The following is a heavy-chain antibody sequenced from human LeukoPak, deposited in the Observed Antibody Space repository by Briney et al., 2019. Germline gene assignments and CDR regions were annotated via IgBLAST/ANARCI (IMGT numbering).Heavy chain of an antibody. Sequence: SETLSLTCTVSGGSFSSGGYYWSWIRQHPGKGLEWIGYIYYSGSTYYNPSLKSRVTISVDTSKNQFSLKLSSVTAADTAVYYCAILVVVTATTPYWYFDLWGRGTLVTVSS. D-gene: IGHD2-21*02. CDR3: AILVVVTATTPYWYFDL. CDR2: IYYSGST. J-gene: IGHJ2*01. V-gene: IGHV4-31*03. CDR1: GGSFSSGGYY.